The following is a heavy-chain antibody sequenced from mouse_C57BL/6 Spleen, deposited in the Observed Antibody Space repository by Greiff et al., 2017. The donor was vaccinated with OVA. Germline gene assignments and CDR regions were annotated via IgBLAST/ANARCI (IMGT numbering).Heavy chain of an antibody. CDR2: IHPNSGST. V-gene: IGHV1-64*01. J-gene: IGHJ3*01. CDR1: GYTFTSYW. D-gene: IGHD3-2*02. Sequence: VQLQQSGAELVKPGASVKLSCKASGYTFTSYWTHWVKQRPGQGLEWIGMIHPNSGSTNYNEKFKSKATLTVDKSSSTAYMQLSSLTSEDSAVYYCARRVDSSGYWFAYWGQGTLVTVSA. CDR3: ARRVDSSGYWFAY.